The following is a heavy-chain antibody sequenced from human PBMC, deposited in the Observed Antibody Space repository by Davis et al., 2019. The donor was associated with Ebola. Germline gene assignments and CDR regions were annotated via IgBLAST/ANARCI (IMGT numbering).Heavy chain of an antibody. J-gene: IGHJ2*01. CDR1: GFTFSSYA. CDR2: ISGSGGST. D-gene: IGHD2-15*01. V-gene: IGHV3-23*01. Sequence: GESLKISCAASGFTFSSYAMSWVRQAPGNGLEWVSAISGSGGSTYYADSVKGRFTISRDNSKNTLYLQMNSLRAEDTAVYYCARSKGYCSGGSCYSTGYFDLWGRGTLVTVSS. CDR3: ARSKGYCSGGSCYSTGYFDL.